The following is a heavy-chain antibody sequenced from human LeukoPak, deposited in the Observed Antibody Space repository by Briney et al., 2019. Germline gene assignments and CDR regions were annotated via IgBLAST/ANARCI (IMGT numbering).Heavy chain of an antibody. CDR3: ATVAITMVRGASPLDY. CDR2: FDPEDGET. J-gene: IGHJ4*02. Sequence: ASVKVSCKVSGYTLTESSMHWVRQAPGKGLEWMGGFDPEDGETIYAQKFQGRVTMTEDTSTDTAYMELSSLRSEDTAVYYCATVAITMVRGASPLDYWGQGTLVTVSS. CDR1: GYTLTESS. V-gene: IGHV1-24*01. D-gene: IGHD3-10*01.